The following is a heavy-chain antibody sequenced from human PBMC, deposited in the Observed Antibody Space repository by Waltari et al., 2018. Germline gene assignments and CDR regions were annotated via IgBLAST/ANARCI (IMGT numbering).Heavy chain of an antibody. CDR2: IRGGGSI. J-gene: IGHJ4*02. CDR3: AKSDTTGYLHSLDY. D-gene: IGHD3-9*01. Sequence: EVQLLESGGGLVQPGGSLRLSCAAAGFTLRRRARTRVRQAPGKGLEWVSGIRGGGSIVYADSVKGRFTISKDNSKNTLYLQIDSLRAEDTAIYYCAKSDTTGYLHSLDYWGQGILVSVSS. V-gene: IGHV3-23*01. CDR1: GFTLRRRA.